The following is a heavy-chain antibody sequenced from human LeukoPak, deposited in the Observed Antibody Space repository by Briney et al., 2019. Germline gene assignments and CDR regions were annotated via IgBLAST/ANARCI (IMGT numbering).Heavy chain of an antibody. V-gene: IGHV3-53*01. Sequence: PGGSLRLSCAASGFTVSSNYMSWVRQAPGKGLEWVSVIYSGGSTYYADSVKGRFTISRDNSKNTLYLQMNSLRAEDTAVYYCARALLGSGYDDLLDYWGQGTLVTVSS. CDR2: IYSGGST. D-gene: IGHD5-12*01. J-gene: IGHJ4*02. CDR3: ARALLGSGYDDLLDY. CDR1: GFTVSSNY.